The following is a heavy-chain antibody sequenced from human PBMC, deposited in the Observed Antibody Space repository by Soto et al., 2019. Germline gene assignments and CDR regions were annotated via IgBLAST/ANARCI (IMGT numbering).Heavy chain of an antibody. CDR2: IIPIFGTA. J-gene: IGHJ6*02. Sequence: ASVKVSCKASGGTFSSYAISWVRQAPGQGLEWMGGIIPIFGTANYAQKFQGRVTITADESTSTAYMELSSLRSEDTAVYYCARDHRYYYYGMDVWGQGTTVTVSS. CDR3: ARDHRYYYYGMDV. CDR1: GGTFSSYA. V-gene: IGHV1-69*13.